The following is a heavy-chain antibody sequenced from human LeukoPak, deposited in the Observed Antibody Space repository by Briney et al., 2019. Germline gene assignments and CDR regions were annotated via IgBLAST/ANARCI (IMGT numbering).Heavy chain of an antibody. CDR1: GFTFSSYT. Sequence: GGSLRLSCAASGFTFSSYTMNWVRQAPGKGLEWVSSITSSSDYMYYADSVKGRFTISRDDAKNSLYLQMNSLRAEDTAVYYCARDWGYCSSTSCFYYGMDVWGQGTTVAVSS. V-gene: IGHV3-21*01. CDR2: ITSSSDYM. D-gene: IGHD2-2*01. CDR3: ARDWGYCSSTSCFYYGMDV. J-gene: IGHJ6*02.